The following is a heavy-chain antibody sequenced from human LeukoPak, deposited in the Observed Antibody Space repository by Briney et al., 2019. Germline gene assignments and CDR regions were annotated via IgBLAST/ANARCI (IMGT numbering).Heavy chain of an antibody. CDR2: INPNSGGT. D-gene: IGHD2-2*01. Sequence: GASVKVSCKASGYTFTGYYMHWVRQAPGQGLEWMGRINPNSGGTNYAQKFQGRVTMTRDTSISTAYMELSRLKSDDTAVYYCARVAPGDYCSSTSCYHYYFDYWGQGTLVTVSS. CDR3: ARVAPGDYCSSTSCYHYYFDY. V-gene: IGHV1-2*06. J-gene: IGHJ4*02. CDR1: GYTFTGYY.